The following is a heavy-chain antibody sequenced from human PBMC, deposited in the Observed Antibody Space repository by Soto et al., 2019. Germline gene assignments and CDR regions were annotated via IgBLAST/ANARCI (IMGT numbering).Heavy chain of an antibody. D-gene: IGHD3-22*01. CDR2: ISYDGSNK. V-gene: IGHV3-30*18. J-gene: IGHJ6*02. Sequence: PWGSLRLSCAASGFTFSSYGMHWVRQAPGRGLEWVAVISYDGSNKYYADSVKGRFAISRDNSKNTLYLQMNSLRAEDTAVYYCAKSSGYYYSYYYGMDVWGQGTTVTVSS. CDR3: AKSSGYYYSYYYGMDV. CDR1: GFTFSSYG.